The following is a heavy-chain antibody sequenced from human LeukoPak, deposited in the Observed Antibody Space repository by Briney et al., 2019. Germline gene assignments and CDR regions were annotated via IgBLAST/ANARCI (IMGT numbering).Heavy chain of an antibody. CDR1: GFTVSSNY. Sequence: GGSLRLSCAASGFTVSSNYMSWVRQAPGKGLEWVSVIYSGGSTYYADSVKGRSTISRHNSKNTLYLQMNSLRAEDTAVYYCARVHEYQLLPYYYYGMDVWGQGTTVTVSS. J-gene: IGHJ6*02. D-gene: IGHD2-2*01. CDR2: IYSGGST. CDR3: ARVHEYQLLPYYYYGMDV. V-gene: IGHV3-53*04.